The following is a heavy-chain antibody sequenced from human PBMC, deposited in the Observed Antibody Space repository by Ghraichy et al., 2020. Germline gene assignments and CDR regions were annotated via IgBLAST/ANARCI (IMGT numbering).Heavy chain of an antibody. Sequence: GGSLRLSCAASGFTFSSYAMSWVRQAPGKGLEWVSAISGSGGSTYYADSVKGRFTISRDNSKNTLYLQMNSLRAEDTAVYYGAKDYYDFWSGYLGYFDYWGQGTLVTVSS. V-gene: IGHV3-23*01. D-gene: IGHD3-3*01. CDR3: AKDYYDFWSGYLGYFDY. CDR2: ISGSGGST. CDR1: GFTFSSYA. J-gene: IGHJ4*02.